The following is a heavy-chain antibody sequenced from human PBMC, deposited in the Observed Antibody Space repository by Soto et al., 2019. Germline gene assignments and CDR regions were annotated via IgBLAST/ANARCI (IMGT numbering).Heavy chain of an antibody. J-gene: IGHJ3*02. CDR2: ISDNGGTT. CDR1: GFTFSTYA. D-gene: IGHD1-1*01. CDR3: AKGRGTGTTRLGAFEI. V-gene: IGHV3-23*01. Sequence: EVQLLESGGGLVQPGGSLRLSCAASGFTFSTYAMTWVRQAPGKGLEWVSGISDNGGTTYYADSVKGRFTISSDNPKSPLYLEMNRRSAEDTAVYYCAKGRGTGTTRLGAFEIWGQGTMVTVSS.